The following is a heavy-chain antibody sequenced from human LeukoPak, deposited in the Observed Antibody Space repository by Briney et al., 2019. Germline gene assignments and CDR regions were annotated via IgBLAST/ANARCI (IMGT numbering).Heavy chain of an antibody. CDR1: GFTFTTYA. V-gene: IGHV3-23*01. D-gene: IGHD6-19*01. J-gene: IGHJ4*02. CDR3: AKDLIAVGDGYYFDY. Sequence: GGSLRLSCAASGFTFTTYAMTWVRQASGKGLEWVSTISGSGVSTYYADSVKGRFTISRDNSKNTLYLQLNSLRAEDTAVYYCAKDLIAVGDGYYFDYWGQGTLVTVSS. CDR2: ISGSGVST.